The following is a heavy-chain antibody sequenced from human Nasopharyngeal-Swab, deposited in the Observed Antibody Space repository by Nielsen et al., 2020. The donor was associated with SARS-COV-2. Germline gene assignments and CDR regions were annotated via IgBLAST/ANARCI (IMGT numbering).Heavy chain of an antibody. D-gene: IGHD2-2*01. Sequence: WIRQPQGKGLEWIGYLYYGGKIFYNPSLKSRVSISVDTSKNQFSLELNSVTAADTAVYYCARLTCRSTSCLGANWFDPWGQGTLVTVSS. CDR3: ARLTCRSTSCLGANWFDP. CDR2: LYYGGKI. V-gene: IGHV4-31*02. J-gene: IGHJ5*02.